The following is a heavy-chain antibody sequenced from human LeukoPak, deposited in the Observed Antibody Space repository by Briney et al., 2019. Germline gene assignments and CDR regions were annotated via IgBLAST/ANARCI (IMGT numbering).Heavy chain of an antibody. CDR2: IIPIFGTA. D-gene: IGHD2-2*01. V-gene: IGHV1-69*13. CDR3: ATRRVSYCSSTSCPSFDY. Sequence: GVSVKVSCKASGYTFTSYGISWVRQAPGQGLEWMGGIIPIFGTANYAQKFQGRVTITADESTSTAYMELSSLRSEDTAVYYCATRRVSYCSSTSCPSFDYWGQGTLVTVSS. CDR1: GYTFTSYG. J-gene: IGHJ4*02.